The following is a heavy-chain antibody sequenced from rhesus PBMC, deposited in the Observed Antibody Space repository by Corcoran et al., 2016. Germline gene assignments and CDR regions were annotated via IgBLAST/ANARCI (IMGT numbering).Heavy chain of an antibody. CDR2: ISGNRGTI. Sequence: EVQLVESGGGLVQPGGSLRLSCAASGFTFDDYAMSWVRPAPGKGLEWVSRISGNRGTIDYADSVECRFTISRENAKNSLCLQMDRLRAEDTAVYYCTRDWVAHPFDYWGQGVLVTVSS. D-gene: IGHD5-24*01. CDR3: TRDWVAHPFDY. V-gene: IGHV3-134*01. J-gene: IGHJ4*01. CDR1: GFTFDDYA.